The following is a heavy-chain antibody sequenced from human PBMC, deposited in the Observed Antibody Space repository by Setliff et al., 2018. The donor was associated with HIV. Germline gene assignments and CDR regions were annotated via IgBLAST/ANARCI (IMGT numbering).Heavy chain of an antibody. D-gene: IGHD6-13*01. CDR1: RYSFASYW. Sequence: PGESLKISCKGSRYSFASYWIGWVRQMPGKGLEWMGVIYPDDSDTRYSPSFQGQVTISADKSINTAYLQWSGLKASDTAMYYCARHPNSYSTTWYFFDFWGQGTLVTVSS. CDR2: IYPDDSDT. V-gene: IGHV5-51*01. CDR3: ARHPNSYSTTWYFFDF. J-gene: IGHJ4*02.